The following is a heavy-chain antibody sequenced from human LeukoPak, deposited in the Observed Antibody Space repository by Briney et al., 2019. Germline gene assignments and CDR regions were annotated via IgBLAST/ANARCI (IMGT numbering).Heavy chain of an antibody. J-gene: IGHJ3*02. Sequence: GGSLRLSCAASGFTFSSYSMNWVRQAPGKGLEWVSSISSSSSYIYSADSVKGRFTISRDNAKNSVYLQMNSRRAEDTAVYYCARDEPVGAKRGAFEIWGQGTMVTVSS. V-gene: IGHV3-21*01. D-gene: IGHD1-26*01. CDR2: ISSSSSYI. CDR3: ARDEPVGAKRGAFEI. CDR1: GFTFSSYS.